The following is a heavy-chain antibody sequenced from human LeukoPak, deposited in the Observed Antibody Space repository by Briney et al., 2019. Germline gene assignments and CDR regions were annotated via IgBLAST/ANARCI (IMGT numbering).Heavy chain of an antibody. Sequence: KPSETLSLTCTVSGGSISSSSYYWGWLRQPPGKGLEWIGYVYYSGSTNYNPSLKSRVTISADTSKNQFSLRLTSVTAADTAVYYCARGLNNRKSGRRFDVFEIWGQGAMVTVSS. V-gene: IGHV4-61*05. CDR2: VYYSGST. D-gene: IGHD1-14*01. CDR1: GGSISSSSYY. CDR3: ARGLNNRKSGRRFDVFEI. J-gene: IGHJ3*02.